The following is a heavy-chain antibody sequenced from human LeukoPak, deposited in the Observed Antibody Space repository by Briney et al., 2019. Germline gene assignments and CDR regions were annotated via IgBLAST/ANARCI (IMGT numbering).Heavy chain of an antibody. CDR1: GGSISSYY. Sequence: SETLSLTCSVSGGSISSYYWSWIRQPPGKGREWIGYIYYSGSTNYNPSLKSRVTISVDTSKNQFSLKLSSVTAEDTAVYYCASTPYYDFWSGYPPLAFDIWGQGTMVTLSS. D-gene: IGHD3-3*01. V-gene: IGHV4-59*01. CDR2: IYYSGST. CDR3: ASTPYYDFWSGYPPLAFDI. J-gene: IGHJ3*02.